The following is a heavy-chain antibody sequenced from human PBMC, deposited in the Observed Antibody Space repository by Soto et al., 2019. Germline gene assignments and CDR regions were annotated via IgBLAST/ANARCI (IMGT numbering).Heavy chain of an antibody. CDR3: VRDQAGKGFLHGWFDP. Sequence: QVQLQESGPGLVKPSGTLSLTCAVSGGPISNSNWWTWVRQPPGKGLEGIGQIHHNGSTNYNPSLKSRVTISVDKSKNQFSLKVNSVTAADTAVYYCVRDQAGKGFLHGWFDPWGQGTLVTVSS. D-gene: IGHD4-4*01. CDR1: GGPISNSNW. CDR2: IHHNGST. J-gene: IGHJ5*02. V-gene: IGHV4-4*02.